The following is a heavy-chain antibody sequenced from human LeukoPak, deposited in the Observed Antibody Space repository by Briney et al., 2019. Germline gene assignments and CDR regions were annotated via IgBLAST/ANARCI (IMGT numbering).Heavy chain of an antibody. V-gene: IGHV4-61*08. Sequence: PSETLSLTCTVSGGSISSGGYYWSWIRQPPGKGLEWIGYIYYSGSTNYNPSLKSRVTISVDTSKNQFSLKLSSVTAADTAVYYCARVIPHDFWSGPNVYYFDYWGQGTLVTVSS. J-gene: IGHJ4*02. CDR2: IYYSGST. CDR1: GGSISSGGYY. D-gene: IGHD3-3*01. CDR3: ARVIPHDFWSGPNVYYFDY.